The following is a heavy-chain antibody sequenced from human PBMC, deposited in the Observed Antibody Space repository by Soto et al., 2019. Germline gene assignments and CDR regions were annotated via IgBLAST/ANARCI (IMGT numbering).Heavy chain of an antibody. V-gene: IGHV3-23*01. CDR2: ISDSGATT. Sequence: GGSLRLSCAASGFPFGENAMSWVRQAPGKGLEWVSGISDSGATTYYADSVRGRFTISRDNSKNTLYLQMKSLRAEDSASYYCAKEDTSSGSLDYWGQGALVTVYS. J-gene: IGHJ4*02. CDR3: AKEDTSSGSLDY. D-gene: IGHD6-19*01. CDR1: GFPFGENA.